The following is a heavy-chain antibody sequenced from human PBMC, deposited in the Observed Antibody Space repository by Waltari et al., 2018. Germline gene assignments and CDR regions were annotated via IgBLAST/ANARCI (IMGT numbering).Heavy chain of an antibody. Sequence: EVQLLESGGGLVQPGGSLRLSCAASGFTFSSYAMSWVRQAPGKGLEWVSVIYSGGSTYYADSVKGRFTISRDNSKNTLYLQMNSLRAEDTAVYYCARVPDYDFWSGHAFDIWGQGTMVTVSS. CDR2: IYSGGST. V-gene: IGHV3-23*03. CDR3: ARVPDYDFWSGHAFDI. D-gene: IGHD3-3*01. J-gene: IGHJ3*02. CDR1: GFTFSSYA.